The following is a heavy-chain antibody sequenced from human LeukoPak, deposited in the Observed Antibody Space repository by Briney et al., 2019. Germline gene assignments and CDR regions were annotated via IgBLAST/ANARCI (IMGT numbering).Heavy chain of an antibody. CDR3: AFGAAERDY. J-gene: IGHJ4*02. Sequence: SETLSLTCAVYGGSFSGYYWSWIRQPPGKGLEWIGEINHSGSTNYNPSLKSRVTISVDTSKNQFSLKLSSVTAADTAVYYCAFGAAERDYWGQGTLVTVSS. CDR2: INHSGST. CDR1: GGSFSGYY. D-gene: IGHD3-10*01. V-gene: IGHV4-34*01.